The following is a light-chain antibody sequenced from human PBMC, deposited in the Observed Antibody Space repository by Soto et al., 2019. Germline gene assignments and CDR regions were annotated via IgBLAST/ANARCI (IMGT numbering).Light chain of an antibody. V-gene: IGKV3-15*01. CDR1: QSVSRK. J-gene: IGKJ1*01. CDR3: QQYSNWPPWT. CDR2: GAS. Sequence: EIVMTQSPAALSVSPGERATLSCRASQSVSRKLAWYQQKPGQAPRLLIYGASTRATDIPARFSGSGSGTEFTLTISSLQSEDFAVYYCQQYSNWPPWTFGQGTKVEIK.